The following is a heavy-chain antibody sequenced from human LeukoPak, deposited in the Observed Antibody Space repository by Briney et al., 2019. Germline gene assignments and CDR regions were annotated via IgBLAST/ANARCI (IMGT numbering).Heavy chain of an antibody. D-gene: IGHD3-10*01. V-gene: IGHV4-39*01. CDR1: GVSISSSSYY. Sequence: PSETLSLTCTVSGVSISSSSYYWGWIRQPPGKGLEWIGSIYYSGSTYYNPSLKSRVTISVDTSKNQFALKLSSVTAADTAVYYCARQVVVRGVRPNWFDPWGQGTLVTVSS. CDR3: ARQVVVRGVRPNWFDP. CDR2: IYYSGST. J-gene: IGHJ5*02.